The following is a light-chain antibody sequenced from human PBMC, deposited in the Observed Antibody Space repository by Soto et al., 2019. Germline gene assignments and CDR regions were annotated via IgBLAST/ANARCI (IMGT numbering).Light chain of an antibody. V-gene: IGLV2-14*01. CDR2: EVS. J-gene: IGLJ1*01. Sequence: QSALTQPASVSGSPGQSITLSCPGTSSDVGAYNYVSWYQQHPGKAPKLMVYEVSNRPSGVSNRFSGSKSGSTASLTISGLQAEDEADYYCSSYTSSSTYVFGTGTKVTVL. CDR1: SSDVGAYNY. CDR3: SSYTSSSTYV.